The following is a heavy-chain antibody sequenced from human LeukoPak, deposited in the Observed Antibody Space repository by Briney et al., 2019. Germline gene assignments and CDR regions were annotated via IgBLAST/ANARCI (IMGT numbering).Heavy chain of an antibody. CDR3: AKDLYWFGEPSAFDI. V-gene: IGHV3-30*04. Sequence: PGGSLRLSCAASGFTFSSYAMHWVRQAPGKGLEWVAVISYDGSNKYYADSVKGRFTISRDNSKNTLYLQMNSLRAEDTAVYYCAKDLYWFGEPSAFDIWGQGTMVTVSS. D-gene: IGHD3-10*01. CDR1: GFTFSSYA. J-gene: IGHJ3*02. CDR2: ISYDGSNK.